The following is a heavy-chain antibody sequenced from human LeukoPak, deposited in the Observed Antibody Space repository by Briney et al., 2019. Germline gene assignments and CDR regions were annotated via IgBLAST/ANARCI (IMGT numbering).Heavy chain of an antibody. CDR3: ARDQGYSSGWYPPLLY. CDR2: INPNSGGT. J-gene: IGHJ4*02. D-gene: IGHD6-19*01. CDR1: GYTFTGYY. Sequence: GASVKVSCKASGYTFTGYYMHWVRQAPGQGLEWMGWINPNSGGTNYAQKLQGRVTMTTDTSTSTAYMELRSLRSDDTAVYYCARDQGYSSGWYPPLLYWGQGTLVTVSS. V-gene: IGHV1-2*02.